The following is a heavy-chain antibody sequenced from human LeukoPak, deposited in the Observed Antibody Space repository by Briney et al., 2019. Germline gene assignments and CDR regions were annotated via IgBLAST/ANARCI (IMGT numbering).Heavy chain of an antibody. CDR3: AKDPPTYYYDSSGYYYGAGYFDY. J-gene: IGHJ4*02. Sequence: GGSLRLSCVTSGFTFSSYGMHWVRQAPGKGLEWVAFIRYDGSNKYYADSVKGRFTISRDNSKNTLYLQMNSLRAEDTAVYYCAKDPPTYYYDSSGYYYGAGYFDYWGQGTLVTVSS. D-gene: IGHD3-22*01. V-gene: IGHV3-30*02. CDR1: GFTFSSYG. CDR2: IRYDGSNK.